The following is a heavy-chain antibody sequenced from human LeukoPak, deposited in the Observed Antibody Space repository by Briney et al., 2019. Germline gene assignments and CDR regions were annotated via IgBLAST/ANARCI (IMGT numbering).Heavy chain of an antibody. Sequence: SETLSLTCTVSGDSISSSSSYWGWIRQPPGEGLEWIGRIYYSGSTYYNTSLKSRVTISVDTSKNQFSLRLNSVTAADTAVYYCARGMGYYGSGSLFDYWGQGTLVTVSS. D-gene: IGHD3-10*01. CDR1: GDSISSSSSY. CDR2: IYYSGST. J-gene: IGHJ4*02. V-gene: IGHV4-39*01. CDR3: ARGMGYYGSGSLFDY.